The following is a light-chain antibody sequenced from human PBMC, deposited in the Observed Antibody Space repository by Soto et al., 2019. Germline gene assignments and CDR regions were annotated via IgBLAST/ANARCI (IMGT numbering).Light chain of an antibody. V-gene: IGLV1-44*01. J-gene: IGLJ2*01. CDR1: SSNIGTNT. CDR2: SND. CDR3: EAWDDSRYGAV. Sequence: QSVLTQQPSASGTPGQGVTISCSGSSSNIGTNTVNWYKQLPGTAPKLLIYSNDLRPSGVPDRFSGSKSGTSASLAISGLQSEDEADYYCEAWDDSRYGAVFGGGTQLTVL.